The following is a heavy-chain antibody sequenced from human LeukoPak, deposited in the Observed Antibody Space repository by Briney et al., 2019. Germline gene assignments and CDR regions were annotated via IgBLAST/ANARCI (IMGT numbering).Heavy chain of an antibody. CDR3: ASRYCSSTSCSDY. CDR1: GFTFSSYA. Sequence: GGSLRLSCAASGFTFSSYAMSWVRQAPGKGLEWVSSISSSSSYIYYPDSVKGRFTISRDNAKNSLYLQMNSLRAEDTAVYYCASRYCSSTSCSDYWGQGTLVTVSS. V-gene: IGHV3-21*01. CDR2: ISSSSSYI. J-gene: IGHJ4*02. D-gene: IGHD2-2*01.